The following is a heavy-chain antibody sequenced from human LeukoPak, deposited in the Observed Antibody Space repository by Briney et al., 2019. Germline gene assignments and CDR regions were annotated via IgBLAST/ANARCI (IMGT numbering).Heavy chain of an antibody. CDR1: GFTFSSYA. CDR2: ISGSGGST. V-gene: IGHV3-23*01. D-gene: IGHD3-22*01. Sequence: GGSLRLSCAASGFTFSSYAMSWVRQAPGKGLEWVSAISGSGGSTYYADSVKGRFTISRDNSKNTLYLQMNSLGVEDTAVYYCAKDLGEYYDSSPPGDYFDYWGQGTLVTVSS. J-gene: IGHJ4*02. CDR3: AKDLGEYYDSSPPGDYFDY.